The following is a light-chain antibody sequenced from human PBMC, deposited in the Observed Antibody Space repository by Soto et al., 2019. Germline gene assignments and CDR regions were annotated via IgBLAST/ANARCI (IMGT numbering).Light chain of an antibody. CDR1: QNIGTS. Sequence: DIQMTQSPSTLSASVGDRVTITCRASQNIGTSLAWYQQTPGKAPKLLISDASTLESGVPSRFGGSGSGTEFTLTISSLQPEDVATYYYQKYNSAPWTFGQGTKVEIK. J-gene: IGKJ1*01. CDR2: DAS. CDR3: QKYNSAPWT. V-gene: IGKV1-5*01.